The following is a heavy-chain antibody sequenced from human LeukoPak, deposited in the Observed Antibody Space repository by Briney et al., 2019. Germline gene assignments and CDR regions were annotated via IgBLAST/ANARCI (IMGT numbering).Heavy chain of an antibody. J-gene: IGHJ3*02. D-gene: IGHD3-22*01. Sequence: GRSLRLSCAASGFTFSSYGMHWVRQAPGKGLEWVAVIWYDGSNKYYADSVKGRFTISRDNSKNTLYLQMNSLRAEDTAVYYCARAYYYDSSDAFDIWGQGTMVTVSS. CDR2: IWYDGSNK. V-gene: IGHV3-33*01. CDR3: ARAYYYDSSDAFDI. CDR1: GFTFSSYG.